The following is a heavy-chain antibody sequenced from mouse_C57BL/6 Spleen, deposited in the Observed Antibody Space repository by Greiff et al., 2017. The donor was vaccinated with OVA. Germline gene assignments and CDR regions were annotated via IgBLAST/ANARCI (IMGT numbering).Heavy chain of an antibody. CDR1: GYTFTSYW. CDR2: IDPSDSYT. J-gene: IGHJ3*01. D-gene: IGHD2-4*01. Sequence: QVQLQQSGAELVRPGTSVKLSCKASGYTFTSYWMHWVKQRPGQGLEWIGVIDPSDSYTTYNQKFKGKATLTVDTSSSTAYMQLSSLTSEDSAVYYCARERLRRGAWFAYWGQGTLVTVSA. CDR3: ARERLRRGAWFAY. V-gene: IGHV1-59*01.